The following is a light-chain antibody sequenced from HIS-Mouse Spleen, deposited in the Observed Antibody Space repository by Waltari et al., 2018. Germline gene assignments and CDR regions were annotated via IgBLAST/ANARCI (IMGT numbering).Light chain of an antibody. J-gene: IGLJ2*01. CDR1: SSNIGSNY. CDR3: AAWDDSLSGPV. Sequence: QSVLTQPPSASGTPGQRVTISCSGSSSNIGSNYVYWYQQLPGTAPKLLIYRNNQRPSGVPDRVSGSKSGTSASLAISGLLSEDEADYYCAAWDDSLSGPVFGGGTKLTVL. CDR2: RNN. V-gene: IGLV1-47*01.